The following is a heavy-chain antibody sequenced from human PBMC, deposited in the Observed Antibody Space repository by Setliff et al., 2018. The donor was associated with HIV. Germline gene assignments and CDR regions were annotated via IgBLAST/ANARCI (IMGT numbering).Heavy chain of an antibody. CDR2: VIPSFATA. J-gene: IGHJ4*02. CDR3: ARDHIAARSVDY. Sequence: SVKVSCKASGGTFKNLAISWVRQAPGQGLEWMGGVIPSFATANYAQKFLGRITITADELTSTVYMDLNSLRSEDTAVYYCARDHIAARSVDYWGQGTLVTVSS. CDR1: GGTFKNLA. V-gene: IGHV1-69*13. D-gene: IGHD6-6*01.